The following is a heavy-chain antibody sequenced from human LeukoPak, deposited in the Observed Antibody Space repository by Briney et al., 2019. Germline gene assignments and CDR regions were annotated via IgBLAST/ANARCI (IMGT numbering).Heavy chain of an antibody. CDR1: GFTFDDYA. D-gene: IGHD5-12*01. J-gene: IGHJ4*02. V-gene: IGHV3-9*01. CDR3: AKAKEVATMFGPIDY. CDR2: ISWNSGSI. Sequence: PGRSLRLSCAASGFTFDDYAMPWVRQAPGKGLEWVSGISWNSGSIGYADSVKGRFTISRDNAKNSLYLQMNSLRAEDTALYYCAKAKEVATMFGPIDYWGQGTLVTVSS.